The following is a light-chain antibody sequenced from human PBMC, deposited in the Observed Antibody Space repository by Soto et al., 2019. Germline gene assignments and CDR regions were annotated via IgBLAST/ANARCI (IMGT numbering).Light chain of an antibody. V-gene: IGKV3-20*01. CDR1: QSVSRSL. CDR2: GAS. J-gene: IGKJ2*03. Sequence: EIVLTQSPGTLSLSPGERATLSCRASQSVSRSLLAWYQQKPGQAPRLLIYGASTRATGIADRFSGSGSGNDFTLNIRRLEPEDFSVYYCQQYCNPPPYSFGQGTKLEIK. CDR3: QQYCNPPPYS.